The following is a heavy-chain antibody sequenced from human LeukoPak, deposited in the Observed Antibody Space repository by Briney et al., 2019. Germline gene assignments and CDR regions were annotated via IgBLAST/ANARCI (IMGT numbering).Heavy chain of an antibody. CDR3: ARDETGVGSGGIDF. CDR1: GFTFTDHP. CDR2: ISSGGSTI. V-gene: IGHV3-48*02. J-gene: IGHJ4*02. D-gene: IGHD2-8*02. Sequence: GESLRLSCVASGFTFTDHPMNWVRQAPGKGLVWVAYISSGGSTIYYADSVRGRFTISRDSARNSLYLQMDSLRDEDTAVYYCARDETGVGSGGIDFWGQGTLVTVSS.